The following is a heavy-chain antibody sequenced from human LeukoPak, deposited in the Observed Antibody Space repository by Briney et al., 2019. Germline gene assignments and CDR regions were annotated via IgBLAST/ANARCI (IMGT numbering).Heavy chain of an antibody. CDR1: GGSISSYY. CDR2: IYYSGST. J-gene: IGHJ4*02. Sequence: SETLSLTCTVSGGSISSYYWSWIRQPPGKGLEWIGYIYYSGSTNYNPSLKSRVTISVDTSKNQFSLKLSSVTAADTAVYYCAREEGPVESDYWGQGTLVTVSS. V-gene: IGHV4-59*12. D-gene: IGHD2-2*01. CDR3: AREEGPVESDY.